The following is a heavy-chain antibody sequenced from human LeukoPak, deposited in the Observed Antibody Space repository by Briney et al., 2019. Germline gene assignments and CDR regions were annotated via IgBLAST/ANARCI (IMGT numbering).Heavy chain of an antibody. Sequence: SGGSLRLSCAASGFTFSSFSMSWVRRAPGRGLEWVSAINSGFTTYYRDSVKGRFTISRDNSKNTLHLQMNSLAVGDTAIYYCAKDRFDGIPGHPYFDSWGQGTQVTVSS. V-gene: IGHV3-23*01. CDR1: GFTFSSFS. CDR3: AKDRFDGIPGHPYFDS. D-gene: IGHD2-21*01. J-gene: IGHJ4*02. CDR2: INSGFTT.